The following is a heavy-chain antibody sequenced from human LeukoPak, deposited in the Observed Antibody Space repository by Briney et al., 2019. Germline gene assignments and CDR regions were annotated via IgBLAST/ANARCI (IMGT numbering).Heavy chain of an antibody. D-gene: IGHD3-3*01. Sequence: SETLSLTCTVSGGSISSYYWSWIRQPPGKELEWIGFIYYSGSTTKNPSLKSRVTMSADTSKNQFSLNLRSVTAADTAVYYCVRYDFWSGSMDVWGKGTTVTVSS. V-gene: IGHV4-59*08. CDR3: VRYDFWSGSMDV. CDR2: IYYSGST. J-gene: IGHJ6*03. CDR1: GGSISSYY.